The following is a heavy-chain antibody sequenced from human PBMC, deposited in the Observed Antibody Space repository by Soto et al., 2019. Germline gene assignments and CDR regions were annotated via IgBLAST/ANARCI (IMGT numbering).Heavy chain of an antibody. D-gene: IGHD5-12*01. J-gene: IGHJ3*02. CDR3: ARHRDGYPTAYAFDI. V-gene: IGHV1-69*13. Sequence: GASVKVSCKASGGTFSSYAISWVRQAPGQGLEWMGGIIPIFGTANYAQKFQGRVTITADESTSTAYMELSSLRSEDTAVYYCARHRDGYPTAYAFDIWGQGTMVTVSS. CDR1: GGTFSSYA. CDR2: IIPIFGTA.